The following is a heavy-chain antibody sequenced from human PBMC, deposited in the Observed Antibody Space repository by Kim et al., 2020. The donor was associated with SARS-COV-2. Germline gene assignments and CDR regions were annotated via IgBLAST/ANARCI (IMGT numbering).Heavy chain of an antibody. D-gene: IGHD1-26*01. CDR3: ASPYSGSYYLGY. V-gene: IGHV1-69*01. J-gene: IGHJ4*02. Sequence: NYAQKCQGRVTITADESTSTAYMELSSLRSEDTAVYYCASPYSGSYYLGYWGQGTLVTVSS.